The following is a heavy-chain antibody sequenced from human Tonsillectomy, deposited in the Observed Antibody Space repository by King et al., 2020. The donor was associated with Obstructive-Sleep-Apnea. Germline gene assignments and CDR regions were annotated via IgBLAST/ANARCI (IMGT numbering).Heavy chain of an antibody. J-gene: IGHJ5*02. D-gene: IGHD3-10*01. CDR2: IHYSGSS. CDR1: GGSISTYY. Sequence: QVQLQESGPGLVKPSETLSLTCTVSGGSISTYYWSWLRQPPGKRLEGIGYIHYSGSSNYNPSLKRRVSISVDTSKNQFSLKLTSVTAADTAVYYCARSPYGSGIIDYFDPWGQGTLVTVSS. V-gene: IGHV4-59*01. CDR3: ARSPYGSGIIDYFDP.